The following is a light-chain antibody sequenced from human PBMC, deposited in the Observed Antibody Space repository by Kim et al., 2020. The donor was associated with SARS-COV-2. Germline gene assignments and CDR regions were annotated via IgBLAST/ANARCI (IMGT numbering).Light chain of an antibody. CDR1: QSVTSSY. V-gene: IGKV3-20*01. J-gene: IGKJ1*01. CDR3: QQYGSSPRT. CDR2: AAS. Sequence: EIVLTQSPGTLSLSPGERATLSCRASQSVTSSYLAWYQQKPGHAPRLLIYAASSRATGIPDRVSGSGSGTDFTLTISRLEPEDFAVYYCQQYGSSPRTFGQGTKVDIK.